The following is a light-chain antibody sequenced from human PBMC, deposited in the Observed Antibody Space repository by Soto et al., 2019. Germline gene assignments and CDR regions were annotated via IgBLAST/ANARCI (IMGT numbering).Light chain of an antibody. CDR1: SSDVGSYNL. Sequence: QSALTQPASVSGSPGQSITISCTGTSSDVGSYNLVSWYQQHPGKAPKLIIYEDSKRPSGVSNRFSGSKSGNTASLTISGLQTEDEADYYCCSYAYSSTYVFGTGTKVTV. J-gene: IGLJ1*01. CDR2: EDS. V-gene: IGLV2-23*01. CDR3: CSYAYSSTYV.